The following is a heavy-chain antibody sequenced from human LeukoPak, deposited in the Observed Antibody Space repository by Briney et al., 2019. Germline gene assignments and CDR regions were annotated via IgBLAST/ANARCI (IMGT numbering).Heavy chain of an antibody. D-gene: IGHD5-18*01. V-gene: IGHV3-48*01. CDR2: ISGSDSSI. Sequence: PGGSLRLSCAASGFILTTYDMNWVRQAPGKGLEWVSFISGSDSSIYYADSVKGRFTISRDNAKNALYLQMNSLRVEDTAVYYCARELYSYGTFDYWGQGTLVTVSS. CDR3: ARELYSYGTFDY. CDR1: GFILTTYD. J-gene: IGHJ4*02.